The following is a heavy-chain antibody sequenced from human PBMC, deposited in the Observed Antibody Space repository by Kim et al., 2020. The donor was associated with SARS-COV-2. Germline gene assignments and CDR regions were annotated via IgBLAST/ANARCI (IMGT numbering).Heavy chain of an antibody. Sequence: GGSLRLSCAASGFTFSDYYMSWIRQAPGKGLEWVSYISSSSSTIYYADSVKGRFTISRDNAKNSLYLQMNSLRAEDTAVYYCARDQEDGGAPFYDYYGMDFWGQGTTVTVSS. V-gene: IGHV3-11*01. D-gene: IGHD2-21*01. CDR1: GFTFSDYY. CDR3: ARDQEDGGAPFYDYYGMDF. J-gene: IGHJ6*02. CDR2: ISSSSSTI.